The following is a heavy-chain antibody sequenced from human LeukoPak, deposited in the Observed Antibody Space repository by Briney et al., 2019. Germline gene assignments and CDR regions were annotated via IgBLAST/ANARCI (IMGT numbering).Heavy chain of an antibody. Sequence: GGSLRLSCAASRFTFSNYWMSWVRQPPGKGLEWVANINQGGSEKYYLNSVKGRFTISRDNAKNSLYLQMNSLRANDTAIYYCVRDGSGYDYWGQGTLVTVSS. CDR1: RFTFSNYW. V-gene: IGHV3-7*05. D-gene: IGHD6-19*01. CDR2: INQGGSEK. CDR3: VRDGSGYDY. J-gene: IGHJ4*02.